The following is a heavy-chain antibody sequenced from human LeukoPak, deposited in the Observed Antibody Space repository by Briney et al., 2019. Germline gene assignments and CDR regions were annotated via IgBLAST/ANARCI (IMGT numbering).Heavy chain of an antibody. D-gene: IGHD2-21*02. V-gene: IGHV3-23*01. CDR2: ISGGGDIT. Sequence: PGGSLRLSCAASGFTFSSYAMSWVRQAPGKGLEWVSAISGGGDITYYAGSVKGRFTISRDNSKDTLFLQMHSLRPGDTAVYYCVREDTPATANYWGQGTLVTISS. CDR3: VREDTPATANY. CDR1: GFTFSSYA. J-gene: IGHJ4*02.